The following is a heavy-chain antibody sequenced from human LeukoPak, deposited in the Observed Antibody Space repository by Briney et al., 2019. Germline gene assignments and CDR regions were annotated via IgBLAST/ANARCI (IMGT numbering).Heavy chain of an antibody. Sequence: GGSLRLSCAASGFTFSSYSMNWVRQAPGKGLVWVSRMDADGSNTHYVDSVKGRFTISRDNTQNSLFLQMDSLRVEGTAVYYCARDYASEYMDVWGKGTTVTVSS. D-gene: IGHD3-16*01. CDR1: GFTFSSYS. CDR3: ARDYASEYMDV. V-gene: IGHV3-74*01. J-gene: IGHJ6*03. CDR2: MDADGSNT.